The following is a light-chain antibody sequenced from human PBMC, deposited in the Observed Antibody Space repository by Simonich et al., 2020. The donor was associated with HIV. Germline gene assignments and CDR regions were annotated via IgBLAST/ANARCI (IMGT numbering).Light chain of an antibody. Sequence: QSALTQPVYVSGSPGQSITISCTGTSRYVGGYNYVSWYPQHPGHAPKLMIYDVIKRPSGVSNRFSGSKSGNTASLTISGLQAEDEADYYCSSYTSSSTWVFGGGTKLTVL. CDR2: DVI. J-gene: IGLJ3*02. CDR3: SSYTSSSTWV. V-gene: IGLV2-14*01. CDR1: SRYVGGYNY.